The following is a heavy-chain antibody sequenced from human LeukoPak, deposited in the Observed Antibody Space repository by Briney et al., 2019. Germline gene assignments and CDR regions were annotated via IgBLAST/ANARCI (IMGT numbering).Heavy chain of an antibody. V-gene: IGHV4-39*01. CDR1: GGSISNNDYF. Sequence: KPSETLSLTCTVSGGSISNNDYFWGWIRQPPGKGLEWIGSMNYGGSTHDNPSLKSRVTISVDMSKNQVSLKLSSVTAADTAVYYCARRVPGRSGDWFDPWGQGTLVTVSS. D-gene: IGHD2-2*01. J-gene: IGHJ5*02. CDR2: MNYGGST. CDR3: ARRVPGRSGDWFDP.